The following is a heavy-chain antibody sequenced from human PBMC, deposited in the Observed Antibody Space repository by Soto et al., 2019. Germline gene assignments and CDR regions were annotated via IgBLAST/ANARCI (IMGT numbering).Heavy chain of an antibody. Sequence: QVQLQESGPGLVKPSQTLSLTCTVSGGSISSGGYYWSWIRQHPGKGLEWIGYIYYSGSTYYNPSLKSRATISVDTSKNQFSLQLSSVTAAVTAVYYCARGRHCSSTSCYFVWFDPWGQGTLVTVSP. CDR3: ARGRHCSSTSCYFVWFDP. J-gene: IGHJ5*02. D-gene: IGHD2-2*01. CDR2: IYYSGST. CDR1: GGSISSGGYY. V-gene: IGHV4-31*03.